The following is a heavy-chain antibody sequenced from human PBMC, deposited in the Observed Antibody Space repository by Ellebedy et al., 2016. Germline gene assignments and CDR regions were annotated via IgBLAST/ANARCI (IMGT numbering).Heavy chain of an antibody. CDR2: INWNGGST. CDR1: GFTFSSYS. J-gene: IGHJ4*02. V-gene: IGHV3-20*04. D-gene: IGHD6-13*01. Sequence: GESLKISXAASGFTFSSYSMNWVRQAPGKGLEWVSGINWNGGSTGYADSVKGRFTISRDNAKNSLYLQMNSLRAEDTALYYCARERIAAAGDLPHHYFDYWGQGTLVTVSS. CDR3: ARERIAAAGDLPHHYFDY.